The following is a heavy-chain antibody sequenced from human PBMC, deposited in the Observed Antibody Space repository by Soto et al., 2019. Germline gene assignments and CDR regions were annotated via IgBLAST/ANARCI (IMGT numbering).Heavy chain of an antibody. CDR2: INPNSGGT. Sequence: PSVKVSCKASGYTFTGYYMHWVRQAPGQGLEWMGWINPNSGGTNYAQKFQGWVTMTRDTSTSTAYMELSSLRSEDTAVYYCARDTLYGGYYGMDVWGQGTTVTVSS. D-gene: IGHD4-17*01. J-gene: IGHJ6*02. CDR3: ARDTLYGGYYGMDV. V-gene: IGHV1-2*04. CDR1: GYTFTGYY.